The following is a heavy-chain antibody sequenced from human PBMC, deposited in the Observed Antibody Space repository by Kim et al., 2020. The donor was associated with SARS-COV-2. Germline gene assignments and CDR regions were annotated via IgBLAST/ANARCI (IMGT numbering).Heavy chain of an antibody. CDR2: IYYSGST. J-gene: IGHJ5*02. CDR3: ARELEGWFDP. V-gene: IGHV4-31*03. Sequence: SETLSLTCTVSGGSISSGGYYWSWIRQHPGKGLEWIGYIYYSGSTYYNPSLKCRVTISVDTSKNQFSLKLSSVTAADTAVYYCARELEGWFDPWGQGTLVTVSS. CDR1: GGSISSGGYY. D-gene: IGHD1-1*01.